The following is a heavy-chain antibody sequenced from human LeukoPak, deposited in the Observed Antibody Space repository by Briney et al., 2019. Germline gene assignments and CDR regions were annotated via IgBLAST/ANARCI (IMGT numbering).Heavy chain of an antibody. CDR2: IYTSGST. D-gene: IGHD2-2*01. CDR3: ARDSFIVVVPPYYWYFDL. J-gene: IGHJ2*01. CDR1: GGSISSYY. Sequence: SETLSLTCTVSGGSISSYYWSWIRQPAGKGLEWIGRIYTSGSTNYNPSLKSRVTMSVDTYKNQFSLKLSSVTAADTAVYYCARDSFIVVVPPYYWYFDLWGRGTLVTVSS. V-gene: IGHV4-4*07.